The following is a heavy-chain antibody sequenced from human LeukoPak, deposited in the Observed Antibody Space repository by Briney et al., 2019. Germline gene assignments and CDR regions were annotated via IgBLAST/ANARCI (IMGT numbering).Heavy chain of an antibody. D-gene: IGHD1-26*01. V-gene: IGHV4-59*01. CDR2: IYYSGST. J-gene: IGHJ3*02. CDR1: GGSISSYY. CDR3: ARGVGNYYLFDI. Sequence: KPSETLSLTCTVSGGSISSYYWSWIRQPPGKGLEWIGYIYYSGSTNYNPSLKSRVTISVDTSKNQFSLKLSSVTTTDTAVYYCARGVGNYYLFDIWGQGTMVTVSS.